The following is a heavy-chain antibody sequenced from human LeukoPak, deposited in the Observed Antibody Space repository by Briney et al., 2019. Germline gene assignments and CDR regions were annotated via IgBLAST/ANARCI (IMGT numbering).Heavy chain of an antibody. D-gene: IGHD1-1*01. V-gene: IGHV1-2*02. Sequence: ASVKVSCTASAYPFTGYFIRLVRQAHGQGLEWMGWINPNSGDTKYAQKIQGRVTMTRDTSISTAYMELSSLRSDDTAMYFCARNVTDDSPSVEFWGQGTLVTVSS. CDR3: ARNVTDDSPSVEF. J-gene: IGHJ4*02. CDR1: AYPFTGYF. CDR2: INPNSGDT.